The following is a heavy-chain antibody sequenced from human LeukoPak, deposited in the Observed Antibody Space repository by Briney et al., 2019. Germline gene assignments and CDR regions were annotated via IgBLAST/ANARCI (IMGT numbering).Heavy chain of an antibody. CDR1: GFTFSSYE. CDR2: ISSSGSAI. D-gene: IGHD5-12*01. V-gene: IGHV3-48*03. J-gene: IGHJ4*02. Sequence: PGGSLRLSCAASGFTFSSYEMNWVRQAPGKGLEWVSYISSSGSAIHYTDSVKGRFTISRDNVKNSLYLQMNSLRVEDTAVYYCARETTVATGDFDYWVQGTLVTVSS. CDR3: ARETTVATGDFDY.